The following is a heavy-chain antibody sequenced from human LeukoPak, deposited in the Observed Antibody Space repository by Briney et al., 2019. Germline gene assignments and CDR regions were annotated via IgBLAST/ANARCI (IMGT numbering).Heavy chain of an antibody. CDR3: ATGGSWVVAANNAFDI. J-gene: IGHJ3*02. D-gene: IGHD2-15*01. CDR2: FDPEDGET. V-gene: IGHV1-24*01. Sequence: ASVKVSCKVSGYTLTELSMHWVRQAPRKGLEWMGGFDPEDGETIYAQKFQGRVTMTEDTSTDTAYMELSSLRSEDTAVYYCATGGSWVVAANNAFDIWGQGTMFTVSS. CDR1: GYTLTELS.